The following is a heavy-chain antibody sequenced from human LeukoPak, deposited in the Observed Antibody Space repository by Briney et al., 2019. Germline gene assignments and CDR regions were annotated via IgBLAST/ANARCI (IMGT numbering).Heavy chain of an antibody. CDR1: GYTFTSYD. CDR2: MNPNSGNT. CDR3: ARKGQYYGSGSYMYYYYGMDV. J-gene: IGHJ6*02. D-gene: IGHD3-10*01. V-gene: IGHV1-8*01. Sequence: GASVKVSCKASGYTFTSYDINWVRQTTGQGLEWMGWMNPNSGNTGYAQKFQGGVTMTRNTSISTAYMELSSLRSEDTAVYYCARKGQYYGSGSYMYYYYGMDVWGQGTTVTVSS.